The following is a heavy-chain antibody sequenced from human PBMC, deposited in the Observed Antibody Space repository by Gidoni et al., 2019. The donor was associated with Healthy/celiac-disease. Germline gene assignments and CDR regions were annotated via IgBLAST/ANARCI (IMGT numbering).Heavy chain of an antibody. D-gene: IGHD6-19*01. V-gene: IGHV1-69*12. CDR2: IIPIFGTA. Sequence: QVQLVQSGAEVQQPGSSVKVSCQASGGTFSSYAISWVQQAPGQGLEWMGGIIPIFGTANYAQQFQGRVTITADESTSTAYMELSSLRSEETAVYYCARDQGIAVAGTHYYYGMDVWGQGTTVTVSS. CDR1: GGTFSSYA. CDR3: ARDQGIAVAGTHYYYGMDV. J-gene: IGHJ6*02.